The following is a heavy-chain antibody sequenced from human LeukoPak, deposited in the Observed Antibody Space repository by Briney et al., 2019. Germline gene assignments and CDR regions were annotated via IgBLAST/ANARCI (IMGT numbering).Heavy chain of an antibody. Sequence: PSETLSLTCTVSGGSISSSSYYWGWVRQPPGKGLEWIGYIYYSGSTNYNPSLKSRVTISVDTSKNQFSLKLSSVTAADTAVYYCARGALGYDSSGYYYVSYYYYGMDVWGQGTTVTVSS. CDR1: GGSISSSSYY. V-gene: IGHV4-61*05. J-gene: IGHJ6*02. D-gene: IGHD3-22*01. CDR3: ARGALGYDSSGYYYVSYYYYGMDV. CDR2: IYYSGST.